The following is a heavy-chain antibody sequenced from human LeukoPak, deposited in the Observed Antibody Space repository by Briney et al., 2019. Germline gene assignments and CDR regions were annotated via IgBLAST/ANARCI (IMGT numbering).Heavy chain of an antibody. CDR1: GYSFTSYW. J-gene: IGHJ4*02. CDR2: NYPSDSDT. CDR3: ARQAYCGAACFSPYKFDY. V-gene: IGHV5-51*01. D-gene: IGHD2-21*02. Sequence: GESLKISCKGSGYSFTSYWIGWLRQTPEKGLEWMGINYPSDSDTRYSPCFQGQVTISADKSISTAYLQWSSLKASDTAMYYCARQAYCGAACFSPYKFDYWGQGTLVTVSS.